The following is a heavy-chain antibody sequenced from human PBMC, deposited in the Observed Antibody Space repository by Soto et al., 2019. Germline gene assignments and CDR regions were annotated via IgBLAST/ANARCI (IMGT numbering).Heavy chain of an antibody. CDR1: GGSISSGGYY. CDR3: ARKPALGYRYVDY. CDR2: IYYSGST. Sequence: QVQLQESGPGLVKPSQTLSLTCTVSGGSISSGGYYWSWIRQHPGKGLEWIGYIYYSGSTYYNPSLKGRVTISVDTSKNQFSLKLSSVTAAGTAVYYCARKPALGYRYVDYWGQGTLVTVSS. J-gene: IGHJ4*02. D-gene: IGHD5-18*01. V-gene: IGHV4-31*03.